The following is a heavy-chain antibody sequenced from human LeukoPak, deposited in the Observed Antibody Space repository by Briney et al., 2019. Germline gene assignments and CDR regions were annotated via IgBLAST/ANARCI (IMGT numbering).Heavy chain of an antibody. D-gene: IGHD3-22*01. J-gene: IGHJ4*02. V-gene: IGHV3-30*02. Sequence: GGSLRLSCAASGFTFSSYGMHWVRQAPGKGLEWVAFIRYDGSNKYYADSVKGRFTISRDDSKNTLYLQMNSLRAEDTAVYYCAKDFYTYYYDSSGYYPGYWGQGTLVTVSS. CDR1: GFTFSSYG. CDR2: IRYDGSNK. CDR3: AKDFYTYYYDSSGYYPGY.